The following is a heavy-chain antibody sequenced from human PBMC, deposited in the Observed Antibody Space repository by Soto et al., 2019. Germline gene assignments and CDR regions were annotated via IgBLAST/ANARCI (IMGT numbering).Heavy chain of an antibody. CDR2: INHSGST. V-gene: IGHV4-34*01. J-gene: IGHJ6*02. Sequence: SETLSLTCAVYGGSFSGYYWSWIRQPPGKGLEWIGEINHSGSTNYNPSLKSRVTISVDTSKNQFSLKLSSVTAADTAVYYCASTYRTYYGMDVWGQGTTVTVSS. D-gene: IGHD1-7*01. CDR1: GGSFSGYY. CDR3: ASTYRTYYGMDV.